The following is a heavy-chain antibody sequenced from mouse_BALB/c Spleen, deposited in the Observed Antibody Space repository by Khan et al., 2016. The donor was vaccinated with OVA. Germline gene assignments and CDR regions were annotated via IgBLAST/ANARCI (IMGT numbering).Heavy chain of an antibody. CDR3: TRDRIDY. V-gene: IGHV1-7*01. CDR1: GYTFTTYW. J-gene: IGHJ2*01. CDR2: INPTSGHT. Sequence: QVQLKQSGAELAKPGASVKMSCKTSGYTFTTYWMHWVKQRPGQGLEWIGYINPTSGHTDYNEKFKDKATLSADKSSSTAYMQLSSLTSEDSAVYYCTRDRIDYWGQGNTRTVSS.